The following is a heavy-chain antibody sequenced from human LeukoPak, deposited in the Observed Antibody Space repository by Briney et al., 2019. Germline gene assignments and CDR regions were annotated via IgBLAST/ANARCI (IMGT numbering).Heavy chain of an antibody. CDR1: GFTFSSYW. V-gene: IGHV3-7*01. CDR2: IKQDGSEK. CDR3: ARIYGDYMGYYYYGMDV. Sequence: GGSLRLSCAASGFTFSSYWMSWVRQAPGKGLEWVANIKQDGSEKYYVASVKGRFTISRDNAKNSLYLQMNSLRAEDTAVYYCARIYGDYMGYYYYGMDVWGQGTTVTVSS. D-gene: IGHD4-17*01. J-gene: IGHJ6*02.